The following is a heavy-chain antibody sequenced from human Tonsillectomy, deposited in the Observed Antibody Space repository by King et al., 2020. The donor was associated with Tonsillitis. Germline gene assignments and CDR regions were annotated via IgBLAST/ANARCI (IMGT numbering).Heavy chain of an antibody. CDR1: GGTFNNYG. CDR2: IIPIFGAT. Sequence: QLVQSGAEVKKPGSSLKVSCKASGGTFNNYGISWVRQAPGQGVVWMGGIIPIFGATNYAQKFQGRVTITADESTRTAYMELSSLRSDDTAVYYCARRGIINYGMDVWGQGTTVIVSS. V-gene: IGHV1-69*01. D-gene: IGHD2-15*01. CDR3: ARRGIINYGMDV. J-gene: IGHJ6*02.